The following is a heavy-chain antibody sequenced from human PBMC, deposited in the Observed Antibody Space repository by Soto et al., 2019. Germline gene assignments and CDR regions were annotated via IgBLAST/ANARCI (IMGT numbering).Heavy chain of an antibody. CDR2: IYYSGST. CDR1: GGSISSSVYY. Sequence: LSLTCNVSGGSISSSVYYWSWIRQHPGKGLEWIGYIYYSGSTYYNPSLKSRITISVDTSKNQFSLKLSSVTAADTAVYYCARDPIETQSFDYWGQGTLVTVSS. CDR3: ARDPIETQSFDY. J-gene: IGHJ4*02. V-gene: IGHV4-31*03.